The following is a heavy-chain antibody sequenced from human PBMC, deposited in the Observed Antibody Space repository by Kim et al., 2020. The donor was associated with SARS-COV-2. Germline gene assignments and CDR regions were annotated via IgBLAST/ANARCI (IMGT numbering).Heavy chain of an antibody. Sequence: AESVKGRFTTARENAKNSLYLQMNSLRAEDTALYYCAKDVGSGSYFQFDYWGQGTLVTVSS. V-gene: IGHV3-9*01. CDR3: AKDVGSGSYFQFDY. J-gene: IGHJ4*02. D-gene: IGHD3-10*01.